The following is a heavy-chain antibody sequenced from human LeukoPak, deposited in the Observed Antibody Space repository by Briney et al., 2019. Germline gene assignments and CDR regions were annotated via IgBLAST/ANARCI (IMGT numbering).Heavy chain of an antibody. CDR2: ISTDGHNT. CDR1: GFTFSNYV. J-gene: IGHJ4*02. CDR3: ARVRLAIVLC. Sequence: SGGSLRLSCAASGFTFSNYVMHWVRQAPGKGLEFVSSISTDGHNTYYANSVTGRFTISRDNSNNTLYLQMGSLRAEDMAVYFCARVRLAIVLCWGQGTLVTVSS. D-gene: IGHD3-9*01. V-gene: IGHV3-64*01.